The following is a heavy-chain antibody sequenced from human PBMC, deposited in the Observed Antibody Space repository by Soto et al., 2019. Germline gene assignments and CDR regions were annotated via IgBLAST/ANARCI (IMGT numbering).Heavy chain of an antibody. CDR3: ARGLSFDS. Sequence: EGQLVESGGGLVQPGGSLRLSCAASGFSFSSYSMNWVRQAPGKGLEWISYISTSSSMIYYADSVRGRFTIPRDNAKTSLFLQMNSLSDADTAVYFCARGLSFDSWGQGTLVTVSS. J-gene: IGHJ4*02. CDR1: GFSFSSYS. CDR2: ISTSSSMI. V-gene: IGHV3-48*02.